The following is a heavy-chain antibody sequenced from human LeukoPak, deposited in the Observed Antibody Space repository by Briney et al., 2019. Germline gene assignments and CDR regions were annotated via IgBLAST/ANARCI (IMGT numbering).Heavy chain of an antibody. D-gene: IGHD2-21*01. CDR1: GGSFSGYY. V-gene: IGHV4-59*08. Sequence: PSETLSLTCAVYGGSFSGYYWSWIRQPPGKGLEWIGYIYYSGSTNYNPSLKSRVTISVDTSKNQFSLKLSSVTAADTAVYYCARLHILHYYYYGMDVWGQGTTVTVSS. CDR2: IYYSGST. CDR3: ARLHILHYYYYGMDV. J-gene: IGHJ6*02.